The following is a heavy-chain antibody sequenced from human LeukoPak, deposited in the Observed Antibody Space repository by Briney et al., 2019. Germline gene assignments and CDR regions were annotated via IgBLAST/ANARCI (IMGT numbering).Heavy chain of an antibody. D-gene: IGHD2-15*01. CDR3: ARDLRSNTFSDYYGVDV. V-gene: IGHV3-7*01. J-gene: IGHJ6*02. CDR2: INKDGSEE. CDR1: GFSVSSAW. Sequence: GGSLRLSCAASGFSVSSAWMRWVRQSPGKGLEWVANINKDGSEEYYVDSVRGRFTISRDNGKNSLNLQMNSLRVEDTAVYYCARDLRSNTFSDYYGVDVWGQGTTVIVSS.